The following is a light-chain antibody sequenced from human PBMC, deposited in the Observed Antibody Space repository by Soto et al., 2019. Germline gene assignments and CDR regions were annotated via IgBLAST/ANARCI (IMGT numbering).Light chain of an antibody. J-gene: IGLJ2*01. V-gene: IGLV2-8*01. CDR1: SSDVGFYNY. CDR2: EVS. Sequence: QSVLTQPPSASGSPGQSVTIPCTGTSSDVGFYNYVSWYQQHPGKAPKLIIYEVSKRPSGVPDRFSGSKSGNTASLTVSGLQSEDEADYYCSSYAGSNNLGLFGGGTKVTVL. CDR3: SSYAGSNNLGL.